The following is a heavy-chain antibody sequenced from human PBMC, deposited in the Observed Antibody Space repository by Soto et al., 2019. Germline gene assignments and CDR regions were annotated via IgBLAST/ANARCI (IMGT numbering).Heavy chain of an antibody. CDR1: EFTFSSYW. CDR3: ARDMSAPGRGSAVGYYYHYGMDG. D-gene: IGHD2-2*01. V-gene: IGHV3-7*05. CDR2: IKEDGSEK. Sequence: EVQLVESGGGLVQPGGSLRLSCAASEFTFSSYWLNWVRQAPGKGLEWVANIKEDGSEKYYVDSVKGRFTISRDNAKNSLYLQMNSLRGEDTAMYYCARDMSAPGRGSAVGYYYHYGMDGWGQGTTVTVSS. J-gene: IGHJ6*02.